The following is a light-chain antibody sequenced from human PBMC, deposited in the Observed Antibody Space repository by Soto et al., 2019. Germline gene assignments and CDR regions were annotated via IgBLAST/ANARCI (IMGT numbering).Light chain of an antibody. CDR1: QSVSSNF. Sequence: EIVLTQSPGTLSLSPGERATLSCKASQSVSSNFLAWYQRKPGQSPRLLIYVASYRATAIQYRFSGSGSGTDFTLTITRREPEDCAVYYCQQYGTSPPTFGQGTKVEI. CDR2: VAS. CDR3: QQYGTSPPT. V-gene: IGKV3-20*01. J-gene: IGKJ1*01.